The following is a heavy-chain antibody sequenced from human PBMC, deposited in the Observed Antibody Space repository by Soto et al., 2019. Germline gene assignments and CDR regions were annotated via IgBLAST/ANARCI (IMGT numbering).Heavy chain of an antibody. D-gene: IGHD2-15*01. J-gene: IGHJ5*02. V-gene: IGHV3-23*01. CDR1: GFTFSTCA. CDR2: ISGGGGST. Sequence: TGGSLRLSCAASGFTFSTCAMNWVRQAPGKGLEWVSSISGGGGSTYYGDSVKGRFTISRDNSKNTLYLQINSLRADDTAVYYCAKQAVVVAATPWFDPWGQGTLVTVSS. CDR3: AKQAVVVAATPWFDP.